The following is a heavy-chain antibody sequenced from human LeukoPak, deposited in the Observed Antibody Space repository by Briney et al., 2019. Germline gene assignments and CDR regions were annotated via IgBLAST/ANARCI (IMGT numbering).Heavy chain of an antibody. CDR1: GYTFTGYY. Sequence: ASVKVSCKASGYTFTGYYMHWVRQAPGQGLEWMGWINPNSGGTNYAQKFQGRVTMTRDTSLSTAYMELSRLRSDDTAVYYCARARTMDHNHRWFDPWGQGTLVTVPS. CDR3: ARARTMDHNHRWFDP. J-gene: IGHJ5*02. CDR2: INPNSGGT. V-gene: IGHV1-2*02. D-gene: IGHD3-10*01.